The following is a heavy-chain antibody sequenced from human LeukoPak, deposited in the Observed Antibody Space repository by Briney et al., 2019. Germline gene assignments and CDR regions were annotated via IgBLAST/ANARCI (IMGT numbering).Heavy chain of an antibody. J-gene: IGHJ4*02. CDR1: GFTFRAYA. D-gene: IGHD2-15*01. V-gene: IGHV3-23*01. CDR2: ISASGDTT. Sequence: PGRSLRLSCAASGFTFRAYAMSWVRQAPGKGLEWVSLISASGDTTYYADSVKGRFTISRDNSRNTLYLQMRSLRAEDTAVYYCALGYCSGGDCYAKPYYFDHWGQGTLVTVSS. CDR3: ALGYCSGGDCYAKPYYFDH.